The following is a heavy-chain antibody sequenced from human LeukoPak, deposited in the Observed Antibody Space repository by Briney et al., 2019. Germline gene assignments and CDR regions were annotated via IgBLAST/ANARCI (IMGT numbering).Heavy chain of an antibody. Sequence: GGSLRLSCAASGFTFSDHYMDWVRQAPGKGLEWVGRTRNKANSYTTEYAASVKGRLTISRDDSKNSLYLQMNSLKTEDTAVYYCARVGRLGWFDPWGQGTLVTVSS. CDR2: TRNKANSYTT. J-gene: IGHJ5*02. D-gene: IGHD3-16*01. V-gene: IGHV3-72*01. CDR3: ARVGRLGWFDP. CDR1: GFTFSDHY.